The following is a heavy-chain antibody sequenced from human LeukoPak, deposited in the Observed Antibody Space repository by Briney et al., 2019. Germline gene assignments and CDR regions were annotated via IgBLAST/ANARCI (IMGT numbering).Heavy chain of an antibody. CDR3: AREFDTSGYYPYFQH. CDR2: ISWNSGSI. V-gene: IGHV3-9*01. J-gene: IGHJ1*01. CDR1: GFTFDDYA. Sequence: GGSLRLSCAASGFTFDDYAMHWVRQAPGKGLEWVSGISWNSGSIGYADSVKGRFTISRDNAKNSLYLQMNSLRAEDTAVYYCAREFDTSGYYPYFQHWGQGTLVTVSS. D-gene: IGHD3-22*01.